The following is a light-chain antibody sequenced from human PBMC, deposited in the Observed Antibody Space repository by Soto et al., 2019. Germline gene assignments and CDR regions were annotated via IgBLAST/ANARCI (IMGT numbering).Light chain of an antibody. J-gene: IGKJ5*01. CDR2: GAF. CDR3: QEYDASPIT. CDR1: QSVSSSY. Sequence: EIVLTQSPGTLSLSPGERATLSCRASQSVSSSYLAWYQQKPGQAPRLLISGAFGRATGIPDRFSASGSGTDFTLTISRLEPEDFAVYYCQEYDASPITFGLGTRLEI. V-gene: IGKV3-20*01.